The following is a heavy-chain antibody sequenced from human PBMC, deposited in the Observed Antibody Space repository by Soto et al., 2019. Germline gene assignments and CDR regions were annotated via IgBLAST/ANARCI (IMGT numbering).Heavy chain of an antibody. CDR2: IYYSGST. J-gene: IGHJ4*02. CDR3: ARHGYETGVPNY. Sequence: QLQLQESGPGLVKPSETLSLTCTVSGGSISSSSYYWGWIRQPPGKGLEWIGSIYYSGSTYYNPSLKSRVTISVDTSKNQFSLKLSSVTAADTAVYYCARHGYETGVPNYWGQGTLVTVSS. V-gene: IGHV4-39*01. D-gene: IGHD2-8*02. CDR1: GGSISSSSYY.